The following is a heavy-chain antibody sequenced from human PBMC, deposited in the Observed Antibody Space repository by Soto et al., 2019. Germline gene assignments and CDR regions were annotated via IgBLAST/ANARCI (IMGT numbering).Heavy chain of an antibody. D-gene: IGHD2-2*02. CDR3: ARDIVVVPAAIPHYYYGMDV. J-gene: IGHJ6*02. Sequence: ASVKVSCKASGYTFTGHYMHWVRQAPGQGLEWMGWINPNSGGTNYAQKFQGRVTMTRDTSISTAYMELSRLRSDDTAVYYCARDIVVVPAAIPHYYYGMDVWGQGTTVTVSS. CDR1: GYTFTGHY. CDR2: INPNSGGT. V-gene: IGHV1-2*02.